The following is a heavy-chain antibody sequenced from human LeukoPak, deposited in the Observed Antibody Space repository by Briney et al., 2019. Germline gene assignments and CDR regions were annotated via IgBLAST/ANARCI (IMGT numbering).Heavy chain of an antibody. Sequence: GESLKISCKGSGYSFTSYWIGWVRQMPGKGLEWMGIIYPGDSDTRYSPSFQGEVTISADKSISTAYLQGSSLKASDTAMYYCAVEKAYCSGSYWNYFDFWGQGTLVTVSS. D-gene: IGHD3-10*01. V-gene: IGHV5-51*01. CDR3: AVEKAYCSGSYWNYFDF. J-gene: IGHJ4*02. CDR2: IYPGDSDT. CDR1: GYSFTSYW.